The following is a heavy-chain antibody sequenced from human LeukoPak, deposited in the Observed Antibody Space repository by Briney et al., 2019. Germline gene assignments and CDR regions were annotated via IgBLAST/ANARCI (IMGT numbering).Heavy chain of an antibody. D-gene: IGHD3-3*01. V-gene: IGHV1-2*02. CDR1: GYTFTGYY. Sequence: GAPVKVSCKASGYTFTGYYMHWVRQAPGQGLEWMGWINPNSGGTNYAQKFQGRVTMTRDTSISTAYMELSRLRSDDTAVYYCARDWTIFDGMDVWGQGTTVTVSS. CDR3: ARDWTIFDGMDV. J-gene: IGHJ6*02. CDR2: INPNSGGT.